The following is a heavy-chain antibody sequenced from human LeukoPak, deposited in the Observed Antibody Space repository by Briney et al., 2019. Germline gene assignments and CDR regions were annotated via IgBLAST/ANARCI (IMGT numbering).Heavy chain of an antibody. D-gene: IGHD2-15*01. J-gene: IGHJ4*02. Sequence: ASVKVSCKASGYTFIGYYIHWVRQAPGQGLEWMGWINPKSGDTTYAQKFQGRVTMTRDMSISTAYMELSRLTSEDTAVYYCARAGGYCGRISCPYYFDYWGQGSLVAVSS. CDR3: ARAGGYCGRISCPYYFDY. CDR1: GYTFIGYY. V-gene: IGHV1-2*02. CDR2: INPKSGDT.